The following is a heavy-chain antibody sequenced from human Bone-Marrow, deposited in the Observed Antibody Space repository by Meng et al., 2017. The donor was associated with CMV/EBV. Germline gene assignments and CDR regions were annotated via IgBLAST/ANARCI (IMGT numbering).Heavy chain of an antibody. D-gene: IGHD3-10*01. V-gene: IGHV3-23*01. CDR3: AKGTTYYYGSGAAY. CDR1: GFTFSSYA. Sequence: YGFTFSSYAKGWVRQAPGKGLEWVSAISGSGGSTYYADSVKGRFTISRDNSKNTLYLQMNSLRAEDTAVYYCAKGTTYYYGSGAAYWGQGTLVTVSS. CDR2: ISGSGGST. J-gene: IGHJ4*02.